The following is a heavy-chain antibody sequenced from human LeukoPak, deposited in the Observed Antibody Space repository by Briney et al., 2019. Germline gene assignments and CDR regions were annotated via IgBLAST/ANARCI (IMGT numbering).Heavy chain of an antibody. J-gene: IGHJ3*01. Sequence: SETLSLTCTVSGDSISSSGYYWGWIRQPPGKGLEWIGYGHYNGNTNCSPSLKSRVTFSVDTSKNQFSLKLNSVTAADTAVYYCARWGEHSALRAQAFDVWGQGTMVTVSS. CDR1: GDSISSSGYY. CDR3: ARWGEHSALRAQAFDV. V-gene: IGHV4-61*05. D-gene: IGHD3-10*01. CDR2: GHYNGNT.